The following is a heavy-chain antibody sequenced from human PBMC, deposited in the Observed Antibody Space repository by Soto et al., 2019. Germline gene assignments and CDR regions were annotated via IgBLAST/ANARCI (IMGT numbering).Heavy chain of an antibody. CDR2: IYYSGST. CDR3: EGLKYFHSSDYLVH. D-gene: IGHD3-22*01. V-gene: IGHV4-59*05. CDR1: GFTFSSYSMN. Sequence: GSLRLSCAASGFTFSSYSMNWVRQAPGKGLERIGSIYYSGSTSYNPSLKSRVTISVDTSKNQFSLKLSSVTAADTAVYYCEGLKYFHSSDYLVHWGQGTRVTVSS. J-gene: IGHJ4*02.